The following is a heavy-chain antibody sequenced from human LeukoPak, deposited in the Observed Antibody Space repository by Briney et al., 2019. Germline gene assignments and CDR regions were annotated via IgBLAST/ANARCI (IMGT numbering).Heavy chain of an antibody. J-gene: IGHJ4*02. D-gene: IGHD2-21*02. CDR1: GFTFSSYE. CDR3: ARDLGVVVTAWGY. Sequence: GGSLRLSCAASGFTFSSYEMNWVRQAPGEGLEWVSYISSSGSTIHYADSVKGRFTISRDNTKNSLSLQMNSLRAEDTAVYYCARDLGVVVTAWGYWGPGTLVTVSS. V-gene: IGHV3-48*03. CDR2: ISSSGSTI.